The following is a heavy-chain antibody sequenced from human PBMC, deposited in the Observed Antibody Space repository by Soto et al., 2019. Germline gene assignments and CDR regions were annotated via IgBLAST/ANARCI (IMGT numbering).Heavy chain of an antibody. D-gene: IGHD4-17*01. Sequence: QVTLKESGPVLVKPTQTLTLTCTVSGFSLSNTKMGVSWIRQPPGKALEWLAHIFSNDEKSYSTSLKSRVTIPKDTSNSQVVLTMTNMDPVDTATYYCARIRMYGDYISSFDVWGHGTMVTVSS. V-gene: IGHV2-26*01. CDR2: IFSNDEK. CDR3: ARIRMYGDYISSFDV. J-gene: IGHJ3*01. CDR1: GFSLSNTKMG.